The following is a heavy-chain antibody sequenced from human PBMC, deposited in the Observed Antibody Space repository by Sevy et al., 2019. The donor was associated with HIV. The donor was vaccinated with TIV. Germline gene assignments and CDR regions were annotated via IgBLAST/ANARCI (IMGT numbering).Heavy chain of an antibody. CDR2: ISGSGGST. D-gene: IGHD3-22*01. Sequence: GGSLRLSCAASGFTFSSYAMSWVHQAPGKGLEWVSAISGSGGSTYYGDSVKGRFTISRDNSKNTLYLQMNSLRAEDTAVYYCAKDLDYYDSSGYSAFDIWGQGTMVTVSS. V-gene: IGHV3-23*01. CDR1: GFTFSSYA. CDR3: AKDLDYYDSSGYSAFDI. J-gene: IGHJ3*02.